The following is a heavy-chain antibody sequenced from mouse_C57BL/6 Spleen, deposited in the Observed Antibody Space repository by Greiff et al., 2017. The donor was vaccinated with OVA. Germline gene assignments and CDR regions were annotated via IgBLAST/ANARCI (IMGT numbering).Heavy chain of an antibody. J-gene: IGHJ2*01. D-gene: IGHD1-1*01. CDR3: ARHDYGSSYLYYFDY. Sequence: DVQLVESGGGLVKPGGSLKLSCAASGFTFSSYTMSWVRQTPEKRLEWVATISGGGGNTYYPDSVKGRFTISRDNAKNTLYLQMSSLRSEDTALYYCARHDYGSSYLYYFDYWGQGTTLTVSS. CDR1: GFTFSSYT. CDR2: ISGGGGNT. V-gene: IGHV5-9*01.